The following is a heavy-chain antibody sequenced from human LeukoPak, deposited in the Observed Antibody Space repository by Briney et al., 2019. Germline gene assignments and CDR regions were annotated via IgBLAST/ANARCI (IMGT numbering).Heavy chain of an antibody. D-gene: IGHD2-8*01. J-gene: IGHJ4*02. CDR2: IHQHGNEK. V-gene: IGHV3-7*01. CDR1: GLTFSNNG. Sequence: GGSLRLSCAASGLTFSNNGMSGFRQPPGKGLEWVASIHQHGNEKYFVDSVRGRFTISRDNAKNSLYLQMSSLRAEDTAVYYCATLNGPLFEYWGQGTLVTVSS. CDR3: ATLNGPLFEY.